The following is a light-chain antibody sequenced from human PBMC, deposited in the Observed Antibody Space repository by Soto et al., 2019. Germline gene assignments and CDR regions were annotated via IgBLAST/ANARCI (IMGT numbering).Light chain of an antibody. J-gene: IGKJ1*01. CDR2: GAS. V-gene: IGKV3-20*01. Sequence: EIVLTQSPGTLSLSPGERATLSCRASQSVSSSYLAWYQQKPGQAPRLLIYGASSRATGIPDRFSGSDSGTDFTLIISRLEPEDFAVYYCQQYGSSAGWTFGQGTKVDIK. CDR3: QQYGSSAGWT. CDR1: QSVSSSY.